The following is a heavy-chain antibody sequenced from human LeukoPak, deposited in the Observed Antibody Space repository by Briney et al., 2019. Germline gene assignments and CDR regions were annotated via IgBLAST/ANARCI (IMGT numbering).Heavy chain of an antibody. CDR1: GFTFSSYS. J-gene: IGHJ4*02. D-gene: IGHD4-17*01. CDR3: AKPGSPYGDYPDY. Sequence: GGSLRLSCAASGFTFSSYSMNWVRQAPGKGLEWVSAISGSGGSTYYADSVKGRFTISRDNSKNTLYLQMNSLRAEDTAVYYCAKPGSPYGDYPDYWGQGTLVTVSS. V-gene: IGHV3-23*01. CDR2: ISGSGGST.